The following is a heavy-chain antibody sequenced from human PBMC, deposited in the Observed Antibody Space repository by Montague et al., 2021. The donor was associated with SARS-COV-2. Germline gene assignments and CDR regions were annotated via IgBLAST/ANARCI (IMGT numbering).Heavy chain of an antibody. Sequence: TLSLTCTVSGGSISSDDYYWSWIRQPPGKGLEWIGYIFYSGSAYYTPSLESRMTMSTGTSKNQFSLRLTSVTAADTAVYYCARVRDSSGFDYWGQGTLVTVSS. CDR2: IFYSGSA. CDR1: GGSISSDDYY. V-gene: IGHV4-30-4*08. D-gene: IGHD3-22*01. J-gene: IGHJ4*02. CDR3: ARVRDSSGFDY.